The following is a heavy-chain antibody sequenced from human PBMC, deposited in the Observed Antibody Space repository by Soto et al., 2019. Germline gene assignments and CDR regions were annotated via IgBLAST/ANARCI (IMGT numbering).Heavy chain of an antibody. Sequence: PSXXXSXXXXXSGXXXXXXSXXXXWIRQPPGKGLEWIGCIYSSGTTYYNPSLKGRVTISVDTSKDQFSLNLSSMSAADTAVYFCARRPLAYFGYWGRGTQVTV. V-gene: IGHV4-39*01. CDR1: GXXXXXXSXX. J-gene: IGHJ4*02. CDR2: IYSSGTT. D-gene: IGHD6-13*01. CDR3: ARRPLAYFGY.